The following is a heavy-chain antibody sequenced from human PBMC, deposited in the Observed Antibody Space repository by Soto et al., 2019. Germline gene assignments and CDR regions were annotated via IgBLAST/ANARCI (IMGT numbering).Heavy chain of an antibody. CDR1: RGTFNTSP. CDR3: ATPPLRVRQYAFRSPTTASLYQSVLGV. CDR2: ILTVFGMV. Sequence: QVQLAQSGAEVKKPGSSVRFSCPTSRGTFNTSPISWMRQAPGQALEWLGDILTVFGMVNYAQQFQDRLNLTSVESTTSVCMGVSRVTPEDKAVYFCATPPLRVRQYAFRSPTTASLYQSVLGVWGQANKVSVSS. V-gene: IGHV1-69*01. D-gene: IGHD3-3*01. J-gene: IGHJ6*02.